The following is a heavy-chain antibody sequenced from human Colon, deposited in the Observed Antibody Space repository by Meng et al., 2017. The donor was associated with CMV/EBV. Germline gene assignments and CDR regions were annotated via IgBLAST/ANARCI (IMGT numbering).Heavy chain of an antibody. CDR3: AKNLFVPPAIMSVFAPNDY. CDR1: GISFKSYA. J-gene: IGHJ4*02. CDR2: ISSAGDGT. V-gene: IGHV3-23*01. D-gene: IGHD2-2*02. Sequence: GGSLRLSCASSGISFKSYAMSWVRQAPGQGLEWVAVISSAGDGTYYADSVKGRFIVSRDNAKNTLFLQINGLGAEDTAVYYCAKNLFVPPAIMSVFAPNDYWGQGTLVTVSS.